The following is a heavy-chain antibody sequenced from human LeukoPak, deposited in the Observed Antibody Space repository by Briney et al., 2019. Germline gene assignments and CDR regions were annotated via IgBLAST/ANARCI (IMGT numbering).Heavy chain of an antibody. D-gene: IGHD3-10*01. CDR3: ARAPLNYYGSGSYPWFDP. Sequence: PSETLSLTCTVSGGSISSGGYYWSWIRQHPGKGLEWIGYIYYSGSTYYNPSLKSRVTISVDTSKNQFSLKLSSVTAADTAVYYCARAPLNYYGSGSYPWFDPWGQGTLVTVS. V-gene: IGHV4-31*03. J-gene: IGHJ5*02. CDR1: GGSISSGGYY. CDR2: IYYSGST.